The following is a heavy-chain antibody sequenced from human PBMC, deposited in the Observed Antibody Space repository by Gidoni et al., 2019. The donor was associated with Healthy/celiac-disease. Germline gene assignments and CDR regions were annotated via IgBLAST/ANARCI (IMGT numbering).Heavy chain of an antibody. CDR1: GGSISSSSSY. D-gene: IGHD2-2*01. CDR2: IYYSGST. Sequence: QLQLQESGPGLVKPSETLSLTCPVSGGSISSSSSYWGWIRQPPGKGLEWIGSIYYSGSTYYNPSLKSRVTISVDTSKNQFSLKLSSVTAADTAVYYCARLIVVVPAAISRLLWFGELSYGAFDIWGQGTMVTVSS. V-gene: IGHV4-39*01. CDR3: ARLIVVVPAAISRLLWFGELSYGAFDI. J-gene: IGHJ3*02.